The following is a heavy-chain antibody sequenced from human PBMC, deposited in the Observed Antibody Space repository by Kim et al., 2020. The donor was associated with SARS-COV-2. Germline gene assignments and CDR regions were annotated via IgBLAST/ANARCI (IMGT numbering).Heavy chain of an antibody. CDR3: AKVLATTTIYYYYYGMDV. CDR2: ISYDGSNK. J-gene: IGHJ6*02. Sequence: GGSLRLSCAASGFTFSSYGMHWVRQAPGKGLEWVAVISYDGSNKYYADSVKGRFTISRDNSKNTLYLQMNSLRAEDTAVYYCAKVLATTTIYYYYYGMDVWRQGTTVTVSS. CDR1: GFTFSSYG. V-gene: IGHV3-30*18. D-gene: IGHD5-12*01.